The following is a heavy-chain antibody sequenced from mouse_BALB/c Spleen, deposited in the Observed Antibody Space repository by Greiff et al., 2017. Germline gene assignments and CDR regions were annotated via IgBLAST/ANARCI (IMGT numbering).Heavy chain of an antibody. CDR1: GFTFSSYT. CDR2: ISNGGGST. Sequence: EVQLVESGGGLVQPGGSLKLSCAASGFTFSSYTMSWVRQTPEKRLEWVAYISNGGGSTYYPDTVKGRFTISRDNAKNTLYLQMSSLKSEDTAMYYCARHRYDVAWFAYWGQGTLVTVAA. J-gene: IGHJ3*01. D-gene: IGHD2-14*01. V-gene: IGHV5-12-2*01. CDR3: ARHRYDVAWFAY.